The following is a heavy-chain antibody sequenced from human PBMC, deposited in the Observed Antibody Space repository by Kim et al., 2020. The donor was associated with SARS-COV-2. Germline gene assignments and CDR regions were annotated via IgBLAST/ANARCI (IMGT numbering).Heavy chain of an antibody. J-gene: IGHJ6*02. V-gene: IGHV4-31*03. D-gene: IGHD2-2*01. CDR3: PKMPPSYSSYGMAF. Sequence: SETLSLTCTVSGGSISSGGYYWSWIRQHPGKGLGWFGYIYYSGSTYYNPSLKVRFTISVTKSRNSSPLSWASLLSAATPRTYCPKMPPSYSSYGMAFRG. CDR1: GGSISSGGYY. CDR2: IYYSGST.